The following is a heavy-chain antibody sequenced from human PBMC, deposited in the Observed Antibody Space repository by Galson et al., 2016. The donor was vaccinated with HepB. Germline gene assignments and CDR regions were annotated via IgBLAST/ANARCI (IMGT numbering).Heavy chain of an antibody. CDR2: IWYDGSHK. Sequence: SLRLSCAASGFMFSNYGMHWVRQAPGKGLEWVAVIWYDGSHKYYADSVKGRFTISRDNSKDTLYLQMNGLRAEDTAVYYCARVRVVLAAPFDFWGQGILVTLSS. CDR3: ARVRVVLAAPFDF. CDR1: GFMFSNYG. D-gene: IGHD2-15*01. V-gene: IGHV3-33*01. J-gene: IGHJ4*02.